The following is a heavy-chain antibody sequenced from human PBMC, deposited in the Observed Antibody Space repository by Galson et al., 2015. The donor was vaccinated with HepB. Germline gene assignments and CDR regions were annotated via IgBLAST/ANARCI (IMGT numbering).Heavy chain of an antibody. D-gene: IGHD2-21*01. CDR3: ARGVIVSKVPFDY. CDR1: GDSISSGGCY. Sequence: TLSLTCTVSGDSISSGGCYWSWIRQHPGKGLEWLGFIYYSGSPYYNPSLKSRVTISVDTSKNQFSLKLSSVTAADTAMYYCARGVIVSKVPFDYWGQGTLVTVSS. J-gene: IGHJ4*02. CDR2: IYYSGSP. V-gene: IGHV4-31*03.